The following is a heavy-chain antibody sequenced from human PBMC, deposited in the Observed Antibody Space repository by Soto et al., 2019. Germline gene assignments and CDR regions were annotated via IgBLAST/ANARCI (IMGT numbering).Heavy chain of an antibody. J-gene: IGHJ4*02. CDR1: GYTFTGYY. V-gene: IGHV1-2*02. Sequence: ASVKVCCKASGYTFTGYYMHWVQHAPGQGLEWMGWINPNSGGTNYAQKFQGRVTMTRDTSISTAYMELSRLRSDDTAVYYCARGGREGYYDRSGYYYLYYFDYWGQGTLVTVSS. CDR2: INPNSGGT. D-gene: IGHD3-22*01. CDR3: ARGGREGYYDRSGYYYLYYFDY.